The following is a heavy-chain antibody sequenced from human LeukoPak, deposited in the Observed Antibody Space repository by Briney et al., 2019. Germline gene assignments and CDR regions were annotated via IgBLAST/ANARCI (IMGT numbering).Heavy chain of an antibody. CDR1: GFCLPTSGVG. CDR3: AHRRDSSGYQHGYWFAP. J-gene: IGHJ5*02. D-gene: IGHD3-22*01. CDR2: INWDDQK. Sequence: VSGPTLVNTPETLTLTWTVIGFCLPTSGVGVGWIRQPPGKALEWLALINWDDQKVYSPSLQSRLSITKDTSKNQVVLTMTNVYPVDTATYYCAHRRDSSGYQHGYWFAPWCQGTLVTVSS. V-gene: IGHV2-5*02.